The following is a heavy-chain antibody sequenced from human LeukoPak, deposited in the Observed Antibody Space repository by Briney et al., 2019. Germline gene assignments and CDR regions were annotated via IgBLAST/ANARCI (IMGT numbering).Heavy chain of an antibody. V-gene: IGHV3-30*18. J-gene: IGHJ4*02. D-gene: IGHD3-22*01. CDR2: ISSDGSNT. CDR3: AEDSVVMNFFES. CDR1: GFTFSRHV. Sequence: GRSLRLSCATSGFTFSRHVMHWVRQSPGKGLEWVAVISSDGSNTDYADSVKGRFTISRDNSKNTLYLELHRLRAEDTAVYYCAEDSVVMNFFESWGQGTLVTVSS.